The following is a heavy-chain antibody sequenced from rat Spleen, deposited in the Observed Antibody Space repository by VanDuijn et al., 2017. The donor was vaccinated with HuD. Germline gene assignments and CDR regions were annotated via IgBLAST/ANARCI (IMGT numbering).Heavy chain of an antibody. CDR3: ASGDSLDY. D-gene: IGHD1-4*01. CDR2: ISYDGDTT. Sequence: EVQLVESGGGLVQPGRSLKLSCAASGFTFSDYGVAWVRQAPTKGLEWVAYISYDGDTTYYRDSVKGRFTISRDNAKSTLYLQMDSLRSEDTATYYCASGDSLDYWGQGVMVTVSS. CDR1: GFTFSDYG. J-gene: IGHJ2*01. V-gene: IGHV5-29*01.